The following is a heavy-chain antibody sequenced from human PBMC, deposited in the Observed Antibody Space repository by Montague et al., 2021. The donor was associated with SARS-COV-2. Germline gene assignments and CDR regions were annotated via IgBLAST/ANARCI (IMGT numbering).Heavy chain of an antibody. V-gene: IGHV2-5*01. CDR3: AHRRGLLLRDAFDI. CDR1: GFSLSTSGVG. D-gene: IGHD1-26*01. J-gene: IGHJ3*02. Sequence: PALVKPTQTLTLTCTFSGFSLSTSGVGVGWIRQPPGKALEWLALIYWDDKRYSPSLKSRLTITKDTSKNQVVLTMTNMDPVDTATYYCAHRRGLLLRDAFDIWGQGTMVTVSS. CDR2: IYWDDK.